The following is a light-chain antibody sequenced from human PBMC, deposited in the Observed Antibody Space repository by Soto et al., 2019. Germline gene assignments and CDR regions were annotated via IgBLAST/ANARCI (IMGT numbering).Light chain of an antibody. CDR2: TND. CDR1: SSNIGGNY. J-gene: IGLJ1*01. V-gene: IGLV1-47*02. CDR3: AAWDDSLNGYV. Sequence: QSVLTQPPSAYGTPGQRVIISCSGSSSNIGGNYVYWYQQFPGTAPKLLIHTNDQRHSGVPDRFSGSKSDTSASLAISGLRSEDEADYYCAAWDDSLNGYVFGTGTKLTVL.